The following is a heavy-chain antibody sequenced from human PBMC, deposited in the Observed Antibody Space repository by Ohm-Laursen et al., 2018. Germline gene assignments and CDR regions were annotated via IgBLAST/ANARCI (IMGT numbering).Heavy chain of an antibody. CDR3: ARDRAAAAGHTMGDY. D-gene: IGHD6-13*01. CDR2: ISSSSSNI. V-gene: IGHV3-48*01. Sequence: SLRLSCTASGFTFSRYSMNWVRQAPGKGLEWVSCISSSSSNIYYADSVKGRFTISRDNAKNSLHLQMNSLRADDTAVYYCARDRAAAAGHTMGDYWGQGTLVTVSS. CDR1: GFTFSRYS. J-gene: IGHJ4*02.